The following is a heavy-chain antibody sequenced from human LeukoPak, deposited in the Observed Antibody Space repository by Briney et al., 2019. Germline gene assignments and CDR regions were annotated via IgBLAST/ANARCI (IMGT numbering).Heavy chain of an antibody. CDR1: GFSFSNYA. CDR2: ISGSGGST. Sequence: GGSLRLSCAASGFSFSNYAMNWVRQAPGKGLEWVSAISGSGGSTYYADSVKGRFTISRDNSRNTLYLQMNSLRAEDTALYYCAKGTYSAYNSGCAYWGQGTLVTVSS. J-gene: IGHJ4*02. V-gene: IGHV3-23*01. CDR3: AKGTYSAYNSGCAY. D-gene: IGHD5-12*01.